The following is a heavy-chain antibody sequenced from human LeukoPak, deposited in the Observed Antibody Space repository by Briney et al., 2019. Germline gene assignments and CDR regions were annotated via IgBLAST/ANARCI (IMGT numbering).Heavy chain of an antibody. D-gene: IGHD3-22*01. CDR1: GGSFSGYY. Sequence: SETLSLTCAVYGGSFSGYYWSWIRQPPGKGLEWIGEINHSGSTNYNPSLKSRVTISVDTSKNQFSLKLSSVTAADTAVYYCARSSYYYDSSGYDYWGQGTLVTVSS. J-gene: IGHJ4*02. V-gene: IGHV4-34*01. CDR2: INHSGST. CDR3: ARSSYYYDSSGYDY.